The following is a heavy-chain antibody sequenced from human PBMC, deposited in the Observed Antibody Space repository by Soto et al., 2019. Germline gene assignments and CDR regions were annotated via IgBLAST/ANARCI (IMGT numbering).Heavy chain of an antibody. V-gene: IGHV4-34*01. D-gene: IGHD7-27*01. CDR2: INHSGST. J-gene: IGHJ6*04. CDR1: GGSFSGYY. Sequence: SETLSLTCAVYGGSFSGYYWSWIRQPPGKGLEWIGEINHSGSTNYNPSLKSRVTISVDTSKNQFSLKLSSVTAAETAVYYCARPLGWSGYYGRDCWAKGTRVTVS. CDR3: ARPLGWSGYYGRDC.